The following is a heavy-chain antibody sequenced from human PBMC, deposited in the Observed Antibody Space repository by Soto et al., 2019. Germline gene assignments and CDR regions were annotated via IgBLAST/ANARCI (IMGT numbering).Heavy chain of an antibody. CDR2: ISANNGNT. CDR1: GGTFSSYT. Sequence: ASVKVSCKASGGTFSSYTISWVRQAPGQGLEWMGRISANNGNTNYAQKFQGRVTMTTDTSTSTAYMELRSLRSDDTAVYYCATRSPAFDYWGQGTLVTVSS. J-gene: IGHJ4*02. V-gene: IGHV1-18*01. CDR3: ATRSPAFDY.